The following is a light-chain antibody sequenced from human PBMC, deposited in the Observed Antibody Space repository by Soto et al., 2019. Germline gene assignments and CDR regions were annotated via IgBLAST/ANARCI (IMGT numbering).Light chain of an antibody. J-gene: IGLJ2*01. Sequence: QSALTQPASVSGSPGQSITISCTGTSSDIGGYNFVSWYQHHPGKAPKLMIYEVNNRPSGVSSRFSGSKSGNTASLTIPGLQTEDEADYYCSSFTTSSTLVVFGGGTK. CDR1: SSDIGGYNF. CDR2: EVN. V-gene: IGLV2-14*01. CDR3: SSFTTSSTLVV.